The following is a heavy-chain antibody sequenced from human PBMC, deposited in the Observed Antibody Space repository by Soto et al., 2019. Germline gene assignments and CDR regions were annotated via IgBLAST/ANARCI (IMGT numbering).Heavy chain of an antibody. CDR1: GFTFSSYV. CDR2: ISGSGGST. CDR3: AKDRGGSIAAIP. D-gene: IGHD6-13*01. V-gene: IGHV3-23*01. J-gene: IGHJ5*02. Sequence: EVQLLESGGGLVQPGGSLRLSCAASGFTFSSYVMSWVRQAPGKGLEWVSAISGSGGSTYYADSVKGRFTISRDNSKNTLYLQMNSLRAEDTAVYYCAKDRGGSIAAIPWGQGTLVTVSS.